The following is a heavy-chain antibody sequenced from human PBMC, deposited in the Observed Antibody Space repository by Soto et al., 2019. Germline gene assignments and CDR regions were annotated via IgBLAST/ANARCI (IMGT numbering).Heavy chain of an antibody. D-gene: IGHD3-3*01. V-gene: IGHV1-18*04. Sequence: QVQLVQSGAEVKKPGASVKVSCKASGYTFTSYGISWVRQAPGQGLEWMGWISAYNGNTNYAQKLQGRVTMTTDTSTSTAYMELRGLRSDDTAVYYCARDRYYDFWSGYLGPNGFDPWCQGTLVTVSS. CDR1: GYTFTSYG. J-gene: IGHJ5*02. CDR3: ARDRYYDFWSGYLGPNGFDP. CDR2: ISAYNGNT.